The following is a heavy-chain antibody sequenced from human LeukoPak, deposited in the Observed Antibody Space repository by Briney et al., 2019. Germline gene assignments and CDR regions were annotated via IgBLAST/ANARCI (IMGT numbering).Heavy chain of an antibody. CDR1: GYSISSGYY. CDR3: ARGKSRWSHIDY. D-gene: IGHD3-3*01. CDR2: FYDSGNT. Sequence: SETLSLTCTVSGYSISSGYYWGWIRQPPGKGLEWIGRFYDSGNTYYNPSLKSRVTISVDTSKNHFSLKVRSVTAADTAVYFCARGKSRWSHIDYWGQGTLVTVSS. J-gene: IGHJ4*02. V-gene: IGHV4-38-2*02.